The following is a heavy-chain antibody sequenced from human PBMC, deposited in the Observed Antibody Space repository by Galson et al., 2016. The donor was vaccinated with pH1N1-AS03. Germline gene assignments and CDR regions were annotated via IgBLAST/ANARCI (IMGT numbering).Heavy chain of an antibody. J-gene: IGHJ6*02. D-gene: IGHD6-6*01. CDR1: GFTLSSYS. V-gene: IGHV3-48*04. CDR2: IGISTSTK. Sequence: SLRLSCAASGFTLSSYSVNWVRQAPGKGLEWVSYIGISTSTKYYADSVKGRFTISRDNANNALFLQRNSLRAPDTAVYYCAKEADSHSSTKSHYYYYAMDVWGQGTPVTVSS. CDR3: AKEADSHSSTKSHYYYYAMDV.